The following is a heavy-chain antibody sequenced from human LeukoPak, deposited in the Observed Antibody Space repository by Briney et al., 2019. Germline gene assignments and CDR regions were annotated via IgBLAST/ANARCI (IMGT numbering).Heavy chain of an antibody. D-gene: IGHD3-16*01. Sequence: SETLSLTCTVSGGSVNSYYWSWIRQPPGKGLEWIGYIYYSGSTNYNPSLKSRVTISVDTSKNQFSLKLSSVTAADTAVYYCARDAHVDWYFDLWGRGTLVTVSS. CDR1: GGSVNSYY. V-gene: IGHV4-59*02. CDR2: IYYSGST. J-gene: IGHJ2*01. CDR3: ARDAHVDWYFDL.